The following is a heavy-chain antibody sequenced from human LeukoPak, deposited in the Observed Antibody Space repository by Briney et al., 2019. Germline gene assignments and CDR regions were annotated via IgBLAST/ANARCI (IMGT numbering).Heavy chain of an antibody. Sequence: SETLSLTCTVSGGSISSSSYYWGWIRQPPGKGLEWIGSIYYSGSTYYNPSLKSRVTISVDTSKNQFSLKLSSVTAADTAVYYCARGLQWFGGFDYWGQGTLVTVSS. J-gene: IGHJ4*02. CDR3: ARGLQWFGGFDY. CDR2: IYYSGST. CDR1: GGSISSSSYY. D-gene: IGHD3-10*01. V-gene: IGHV4-39*07.